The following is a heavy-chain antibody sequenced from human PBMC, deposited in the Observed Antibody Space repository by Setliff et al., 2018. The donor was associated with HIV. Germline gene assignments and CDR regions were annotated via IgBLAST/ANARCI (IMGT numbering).Heavy chain of an antibody. CDR3: ARAVVPPRSRGFDL. CDR1: GGSISDFY. D-gene: IGHD2-15*01. CDR2: VSHSAGT. V-gene: IGHV4-59*01. J-gene: IGHJ3*01. Sequence: PSETLSLTCNVSGGSISDFYWSWIRQSPGKGLEWIGYVSHSAGTHYNPSLKTRVTISLDSSKKQPSLKMNPVTAADTAIYYCARAVVPPRSRGFDLWGQGTMVTVSS.